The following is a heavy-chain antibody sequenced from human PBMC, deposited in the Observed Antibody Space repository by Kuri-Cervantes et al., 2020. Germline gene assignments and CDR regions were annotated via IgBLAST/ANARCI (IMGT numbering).Heavy chain of an antibody. Sequence: SETLSLTCTVSGGSVSTGSYYWNWIRQPPGKGLEWIGYMHDSGFTNYNPFLKSRVTISIDTSKNQFSLKLSSVTAADTAVYYCARVHETYDILTGYPSDYPDYYYYYMDVWGKGTTVTVSS. D-gene: IGHD3-9*01. J-gene: IGHJ6*03. CDR2: MHDSGFT. V-gene: IGHV4-61*01. CDR3: ARVHETYDILTGYPSDYPDYYYYYMDV. CDR1: GGSVSTGSYY.